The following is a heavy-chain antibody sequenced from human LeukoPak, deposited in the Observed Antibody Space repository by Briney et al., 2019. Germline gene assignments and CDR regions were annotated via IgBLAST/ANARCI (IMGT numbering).Heavy chain of an antibody. CDR1: GFTFSSYG. CDR2: IWDEGSNK. V-gene: IGHV3-33*01. D-gene: IGHD3-10*01. J-gene: IGHJ5*02. Sequence: GGSLRLSCAASGFTFSSYGMHWVRQAPGKGLEWVAVIWDEGSNKYYADSVKGRFTISRDNSKNTLYLQMNSLRAEDTAVYYCARGRYYYGSGRSSAGFDPWGQGTLVTVSS. CDR3: ARGRYYYGSGRSSAGFDP.